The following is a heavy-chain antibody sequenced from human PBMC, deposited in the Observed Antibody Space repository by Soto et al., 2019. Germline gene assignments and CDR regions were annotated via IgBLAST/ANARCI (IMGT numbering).Heavy chain of an antibody. V-gene: IGHV1-69*06. Sequence: SVKVSCKASGGTLSSYAISWVRQAPGQGLEWMGGIIPIFGTANYAQKFQGRVTITADKSTSTAYMELSSLRSEDTAVYYCATYYYDSSGLDYWGQGTLVTVSS. D-gene: IGHD3-22*01. CDR3: ATYYYDSSGLDY. CDR2: IIPIFGTA. CDR1: GGTLSSYA. J-gene: IGHJ4*02.